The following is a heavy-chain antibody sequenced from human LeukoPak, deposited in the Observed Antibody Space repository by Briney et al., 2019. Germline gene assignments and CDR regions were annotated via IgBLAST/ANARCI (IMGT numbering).Heavy chain of an antibody. V-gene: IGHV1-2*06. Sequence: ASVKVSCKASGYSFIDYHIHWVRQAPGQGLECMGRINLNSGGTNYAQKFQGRVTMTRDTSISTAYMELSRLRSDDTAVYYCARDGGVVPAAWDGFDFWGQGTMVTVSS. CDR1: GYSFIDYH. CDR2: INLNSGGT. D-gene: IGHD2-2*01. J-gene: IGHJ3*01. CDR3: ARDGGVVPAAWDGFDF.